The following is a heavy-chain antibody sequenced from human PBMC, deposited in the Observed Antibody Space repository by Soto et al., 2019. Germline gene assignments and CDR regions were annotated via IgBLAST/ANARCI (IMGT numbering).Heavy chain of an antibody. CDR3: AKEIFAAAYAATSAFEL. V-gene: IGHV3-23*01. CDR2: VNGSVGNT. D-gene: IGHD2-15*01. Sequence: PGWPLRVSWKASEFTFSSYARSWVRKTPFKLLEWVSFVNGSVGNTYHADSVRGRFTISRDNSNNSLYLHMNSLRAEDTGRYFCAKEIFAAAYAATSAFELWGQGTLVTVSS. CDR1: EFTFSSYA. J-gene: IGHJ4*02.